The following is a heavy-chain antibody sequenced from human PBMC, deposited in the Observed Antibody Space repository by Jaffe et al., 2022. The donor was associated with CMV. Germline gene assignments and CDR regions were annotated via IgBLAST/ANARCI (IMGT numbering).Heavy chain of an antibody. V-gene: IGHV4-34*01. J-gene: IGHJ6*03. CDR3: ARGPRAVASQYYYYYMDV. CDR1: GGSFSGYY. Sequence: QVQLQQWGAGLLKPSETLSLTCAVYGGSFSGYYWSWIRQPPGKGLEWIGEINHSGSTNYNPSLKSRVTISVDTSKNQFSLKLSSVTAADTAVYYCARGPRAVASQYYYYYMDVWGKGTTVTVSS. D-gene: IGHD6-19*01. CDR2: INHSGST.